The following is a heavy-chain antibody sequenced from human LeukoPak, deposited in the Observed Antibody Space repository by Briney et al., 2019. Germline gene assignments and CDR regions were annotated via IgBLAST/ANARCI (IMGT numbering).Heavy chain of an antibody. J-gene: IGHJ5*02. D-gene: IGHD3-10*01. CDR2: INPSGGST. CDR1: GYTFTSYY. CDR3: ARDHSSVLWFGEQPENWFDP. V-gene: IGHV1-46*01. Sequence: GASVKVSCKASGYTFTSYYMHWVRQAPGQGVEWRGIINPSGGSTSYAQKFQGRVTMTRDTSTSTVYMELSSLRSEDTAVYYCARDHSSVLWFGEQPENWFDPWGQGTLVTVSS.